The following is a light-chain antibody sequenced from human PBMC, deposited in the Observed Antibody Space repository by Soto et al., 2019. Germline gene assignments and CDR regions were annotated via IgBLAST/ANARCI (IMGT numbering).Light chain of an antibody. CDR1: QSISSY. CDR3: QQSYSSLT. V-gene: IGKV1-39*01. J-gene: IGKJ5*01. CDR2: AAS. Sequence: DIQMTQSPSSLFASVGDRVTLTCRASQSISSYLNWYQQKPGKAPELLIHAASTLQSGVPSRFSGGGSGTDFTLTISSLQHEDFATYYCQQSYSSLTFGQGTRMEIK.